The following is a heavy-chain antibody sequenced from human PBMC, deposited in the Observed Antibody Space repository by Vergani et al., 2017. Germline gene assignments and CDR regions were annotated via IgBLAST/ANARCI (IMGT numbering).Heavy chain of an antibody. CDR2: NNHSGST. J-gene: IGHJ4*02. CDR1: GGSFSGYY. Sequence: QVQLQQWGAGLLKPSETLSLTCAVYGGSFSGYYWSWIRQPPGKGLEWIGENNHSGSTNYNPSLKSRVTISVDTSKNQFSLKLSSVTAADTSVYYCARKGGWFGELSIDYWGQGTLVTVSS. CDR3: ARKGGWFGELSIDY. V-gene: IGHV4-34*01. D-gene: IGHD3-10*01.